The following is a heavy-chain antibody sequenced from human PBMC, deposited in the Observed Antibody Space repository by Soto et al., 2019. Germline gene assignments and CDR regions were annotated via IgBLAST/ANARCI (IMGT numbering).Heavy chain of an antibody. CDR1: GFAFSAYY. J-gene: IGHJ4*02. V-gene: IGHV3-11*01. Sequence: QVHLMESGGGLVKPGGSLRLSCAASGFAFSAYYMSWIRQAPGKGLEWLSYISESGTTIYYADSVKGRFTISRDNAKNSLYLQMNRLIVEDAAVYYCTRSDYDTRGYTDSWGQGTLVTVSS. D-gene: IGHD3-22*01. CDR3: TRSDYDTRGYTDS. CDR2: ISESGTTI.